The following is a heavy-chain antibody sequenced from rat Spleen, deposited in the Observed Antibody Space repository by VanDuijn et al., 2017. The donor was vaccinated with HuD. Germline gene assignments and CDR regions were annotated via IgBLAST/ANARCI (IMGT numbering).Heavy chain of an antibody. Sequence: QVQLKESGPGLVQPSQTLSLTCTVSGLSLTSNSVSWIRQPPGKGLEWMGVIWDNGGTDYASSLKSRLSISRDTSKSQVFLKMNRLQTEDTAIYFCTRERTTEGDYWGQGVMVTVSS. J-gene: IGHJ2*01. CDR1: GLSLTSNS. CDR2: IWDNGGT. V-gene: IGHV2-47*01. CDR3: TRERTTEGDY. D-gene: IGHD1-11*01.